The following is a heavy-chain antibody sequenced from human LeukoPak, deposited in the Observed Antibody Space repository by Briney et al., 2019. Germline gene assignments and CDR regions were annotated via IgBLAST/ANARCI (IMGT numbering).Heavy chain of an antibody. CDR3: ARHIAPGYSSGWYIDY. CDR2: IYPGDSDT. CDR1: GYSFTNYW. J-gene: IGHJ4*02. V-gene: IGHV5-51*01. D-gene: IGHD6-19*01. Sequence: GESLKISCKGSGYSFTNYWIGWVRQMPGKGLEWMGIIYPGDSDTRYSPSFQGQVTISADESISTAYLQWSSLKATDTTMYYCARHIAPGYSSGWYIDYWGQGTLVTVSS.